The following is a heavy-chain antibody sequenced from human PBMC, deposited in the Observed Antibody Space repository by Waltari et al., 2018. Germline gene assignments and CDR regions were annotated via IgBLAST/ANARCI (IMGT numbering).Heavy chain of an antibody. CDR2: IYSSGST. J-gene: IGHJ4*02. V-gene: IGHV4-59*01. CDR3: ARYSSDVGLFDY. D-gene: IGHD6-25*01. CDR1: GGSISNYY. Sequence: QVQLQESGPGLVKPSETLSLTCTLSGGSISNYYWSWIRQPPGRGLEWIGYIYSSGSTTYNPSLKSRVTILLDTSKNQFSLKLNSVTAADTAVYYCARYSSDVGLFDYWGQGTLVTVSS.